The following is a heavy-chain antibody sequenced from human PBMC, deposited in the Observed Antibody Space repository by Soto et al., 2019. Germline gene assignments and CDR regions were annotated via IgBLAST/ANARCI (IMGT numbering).Heavy chain of an antibody. V-gene: IGHV1-18*01. J-gene: IGHJ6*02. D-gene: IGHD3-16*01. CDR3: VMVDNYVTPTPQDV. Sequence: ASVKVSCKASGYTFTSYAISWVRQAPGQGLEWMGWISAYNGNTNYAQKLQGRVTMTTDTSTSTAYMELRSLRSDDTAVYYCVMVDNYVTPTPQDVWGQGTTVTVSS. CDR2: ISAYNGNT. CDR1: GYTFTSYA.